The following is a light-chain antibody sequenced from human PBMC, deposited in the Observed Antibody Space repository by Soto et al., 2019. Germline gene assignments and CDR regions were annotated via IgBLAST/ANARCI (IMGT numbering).Light chain of an antibody. CDR3: QQFSSYPLT. V-gene: IGKV3-20*01. CDR2: DAS. Sequence: EFVLTQSPGTLSLSPGERATLSCRASQTVRNNYLAWYQQKPGQAPRLLIYDASSRATGIPDRFSGGGSGTGFTLTISRLEPEDFAVYYCQQFSSYPLTFGGGTKV. J-gene: IGKJ4*01. CDR1: QTVRNNY.